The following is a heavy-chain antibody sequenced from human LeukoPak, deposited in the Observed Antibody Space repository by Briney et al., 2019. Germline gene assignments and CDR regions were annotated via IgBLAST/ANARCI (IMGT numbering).Heavy chain of an antibody. V-gene: IGHV4-34*01. D-gene: IGHD1-1*01. CDR1: GGSFSGYY. CDR3: ARDILLEDAFDI. Sequence: SETLSLTCAVYGGSFSGYYWSWIRQPPGKGLEWIGEINHSGSTNYNPSLKSRVTISVDRSKNQFSLKLSSVTAADTAVYYCARDILLEDAFDIWGQGTMVTVSS. CDR2: INHSGST. J-gene: IGHJ3*02.